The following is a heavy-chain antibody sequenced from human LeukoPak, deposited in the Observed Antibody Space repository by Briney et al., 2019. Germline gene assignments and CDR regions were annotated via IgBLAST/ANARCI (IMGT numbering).Heavy chain of an antibody. CDR3: ARDRGYCSSTSCYYYGMDV. CDR2: IGTAGDP. Sequence: GGSLRLSCAASGFTFSSYDTHWVRQATGKGLEWVSAIGTAGDPYYPGSVKGRFTISRENAKNSLYLQMNSLRAGDTAVYYCARDRGYCSSTSCYYYGMDVWGKGTTVTVSS. V-gene: IGHV3-13*05. CDR1: GFTFSSYD. J-gene: IGHJ6*04. D-gene: IGHD2-2*01.